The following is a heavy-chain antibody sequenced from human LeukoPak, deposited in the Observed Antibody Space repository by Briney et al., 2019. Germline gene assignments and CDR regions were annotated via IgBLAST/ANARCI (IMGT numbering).Heavy chain of an antibody. V-gene: IGHV4-59*08. CDR1: GGSISSYY. CDR3: ARHSVEDYYGSGSYLDY. CDR2: IFYSGTT. Sequence: SETLSLTCTVSGGSISSYYWSWIRQPPEKGLEWIGFIFYSGTTNYNPSLKSRVTISVDTSKNQFSLKLSSVTAADTAVYYCARHSVEDYYGSGSYLDYWGQGTLVTVSS. J-gene: IGHJ4*02. D-gene: IGHD3-10*01.